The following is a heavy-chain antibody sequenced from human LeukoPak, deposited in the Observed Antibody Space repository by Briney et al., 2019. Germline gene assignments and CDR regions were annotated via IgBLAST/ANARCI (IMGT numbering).Heavy chain of an antibody. J-gene: IGHJ5*02. D-gene: IGHD3-3*01. CDR3: ASGGFWSGYFT. Sequence: SETLSLTCSVSGGSINSLYWSWIRQTPGKGLEWIGYIYYSGHTNSNPSLRSRVTISIDTSRTQFSLNLTSVSAADTAVYYRASGGFWSGYFTWGQGILVTVSS. CDR2: IYYSGHT. V-gene: IGHV4-59*11. CDR1: GGSINSLY.